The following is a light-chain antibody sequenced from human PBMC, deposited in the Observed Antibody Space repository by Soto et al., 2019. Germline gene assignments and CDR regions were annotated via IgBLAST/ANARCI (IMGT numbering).Light chain of an antibody. J-gene: IGLJ2*01. CDR2: DNN. CDR3: GTWDSSLSAV. CDR1: SSNIGSNY. V-gene: IGLV1-51*01. Sequence: QSVLTQPPSVSAAPGQKVTISCSGSSSNIGSNYVSWYQHLPGTAPKLLIYDNNKRTSGIPDRFSGSQSGTSATLGITGLQTGDEAYYYCGTWDSSLSAVFGGGTKLTVL.